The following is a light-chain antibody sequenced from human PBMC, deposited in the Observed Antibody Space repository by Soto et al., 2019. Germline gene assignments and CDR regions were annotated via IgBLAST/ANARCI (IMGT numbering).Light chain of an antibody. CDR3: QQRSSWPPIT. J-gene: IGKJ5*01. CDR2: DES. V-gene: IGKV3-11*01. Sequence: EIVLTQSPATLSLSPGERATLSCRASHYISSDLAWYQHKPGQAPRLLIYDESRRATGIPARFSGSGSGTDFTLTISGPEPEDFAIYYCQQRSSWPPITFGQGTRLELK. CDR1: HYISSD.